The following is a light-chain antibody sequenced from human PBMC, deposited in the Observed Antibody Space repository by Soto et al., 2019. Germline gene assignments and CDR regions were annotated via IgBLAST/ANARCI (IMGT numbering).Light chain of an antibody. CDR3: SSYTSRSTRV. CDR2: EVS. J-gene: IGLJ1*01. CDR1: SSDVGGYNY. V-gene: IGLV2-14*01. Sequence: QSALTQPASVSGSPGQSITISCTGTSSDVGGYNYVSWYQQHPGKAPKLMIYEVSNRPSGVSNRFSGSKSGNTASLTISGLQAEDEADYNCSSYTSRSTRVFGTGTKLTV.